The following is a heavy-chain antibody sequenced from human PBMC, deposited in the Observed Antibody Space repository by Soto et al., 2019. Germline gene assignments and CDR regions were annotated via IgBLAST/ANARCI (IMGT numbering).Heavy chain of an antibody. D-gene: IGHD2-2*01. CDR1: GFTFSDYS. V-gene: IGHV3-48*01. CDR3: ARALKQGSTTSLGMDV. CDR2: ISSSSGTI. Sequence: GGSLRLSCTASGFTFSDYSMNWVRHAPGKGLEWVSYISSSSGTIHYADSVKGRFTISRDNAKSSLFLHMNSLRADDTAVYSCARALKQGSTTSLGMDVWGKGTTVTVSS. J-gene: IGHJ6*03.